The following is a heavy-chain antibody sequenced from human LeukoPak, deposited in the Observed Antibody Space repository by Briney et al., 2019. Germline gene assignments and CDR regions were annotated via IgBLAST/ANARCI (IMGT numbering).Heavy chain of an antibody. J-gene: IGHJ3*02. CDR3: AKAWSGTVGFDI. CDR2: ISYDGSNK. V-gene: IGHV3-30*18. CDR1: GFTFSSYG. D-gene: IGHD3/OR15-3a*01. Sequence: AGGSLRLSCAASGFTFSSYGMHWVSQAPGKGLEWVAVISYDGSNKYYADSVKGRFTISRDNSKNTLYLQMNSLRAEDTAVYYCAKAWSGTVGFDIWGQGTVVTVSS.